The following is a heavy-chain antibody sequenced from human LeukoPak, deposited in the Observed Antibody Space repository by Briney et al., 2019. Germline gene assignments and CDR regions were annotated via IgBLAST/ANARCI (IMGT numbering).Heavy chain of an antibody. J-gene: IGHJ4*02. CDR1: GGSISSYY. D-gene: IGHD4-11*01. CDR2: IYYSGST. V-gene: IGHV4-59*01. Sequence: PSETLSLTCTVSGGSISSYYWSWIRQPPGKGLEWIGYIYYSGSTNYNPSLKSRVTISVDTSKNQFSLKLSSVTAADTAVYYCARERVTAESPALFDYWGQGTLVTVSS. CDR3: ARERVTAESPALFDY.